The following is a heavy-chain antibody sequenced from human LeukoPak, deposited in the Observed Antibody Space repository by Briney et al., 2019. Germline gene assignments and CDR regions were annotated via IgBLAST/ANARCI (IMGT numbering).Heavy chain of an antibody. J-gene: IGHJ3*02. D-gene: IGHD4-17*01. CDR3: ARLRDDAFDI. CDR2: IWYDGSNK. V-gene: IGHV3-33*01. CDR1: GFTFSSYA. Sequence: GGSLRLSCAASGFTFSSYAMHWVRQAPGKGLEWVAVIWYDGSNKYYADSVKGRFTISRDNSKNTLYLQMTSLRAEDTAVYYCARLRDDAFDIWGQGTMVTVSS.